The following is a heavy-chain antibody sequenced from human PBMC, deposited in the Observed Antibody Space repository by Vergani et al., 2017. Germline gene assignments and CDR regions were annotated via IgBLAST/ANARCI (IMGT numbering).Heavy chain of an antibody. J-gene: IGHJ4*02. CDR2: IYYSGST. CDR1: GGSISSYY. V-gene: IGHV4-39*07. D-gene: IGHD5-12*01. Sequence: QVQLQESGPGLVKPSETLSLTCTVSGGSISSYYWGWIRQPPGKGLEWIGSIYYSGSTYYNPSLKSRVTISVDTSKNQFSLKLSYVTAVDTAVYYCARTRVDKGFFDYWGQGTLVTVSS. CDR3: ARTRVDKGFFDY.